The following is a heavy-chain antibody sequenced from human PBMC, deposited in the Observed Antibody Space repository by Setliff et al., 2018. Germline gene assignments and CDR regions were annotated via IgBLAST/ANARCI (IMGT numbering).Heavy chain of an antibody. Sequence: ETLSLTCAIYDDSFSGYFWSWVRQSPGKGLEWVANIKQDGSEKYYVDSVKGRFTISRDNSENTLFLQMNSLRVEDTAVYFCASDPGDRNGMDVWGQGTTVTVSS. CDR1: DDSFSGYF. CDR3: ASDPGDRNGMDV. V-gene: IGHV3-7*01. J-gene: IGHJ6*02. CDR2: IKQDGSEK.